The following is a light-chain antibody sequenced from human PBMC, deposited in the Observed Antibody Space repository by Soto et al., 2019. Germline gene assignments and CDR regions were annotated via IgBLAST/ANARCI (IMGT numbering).Light chain of an antibody. CDR1: QSVSSNN. CDR2: GAS. CDR3: QQYGRSPFT. Sequence: EIVLTQSPGTLSLSPGERATLSCRASQSVSSNNLAWYQQRPGQAPRVVIYGASTRAPGIPERFSGSGSGTDLTLTISRLEPKDFAVYYCQQYGRSPFTFGPGTKVDIK. V-gene: IGKV3-20*01. J-gene: IGKJ3*01.